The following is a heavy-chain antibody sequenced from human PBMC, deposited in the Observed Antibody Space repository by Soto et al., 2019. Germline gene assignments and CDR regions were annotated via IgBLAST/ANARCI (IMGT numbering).Heavy chain of an antibody. D-gene: IGHD3-3*01. Sequence: ASVKVSCKASGYTFTSYAMHWVRQAPGQRLEWMGWINAGNGSTKYSQKFQGRVTITRDTSASTAYMELSSLRSEDTAVYYCARDFVYYYGMDVWGQGTTVTVSS. CDR3: ARDFVYYYGMDV. CDR1: GYTFTSYA. CDR2: INAGNGST. V-gene: IGHV1-3*01. J-gene: IGHJ6*02.